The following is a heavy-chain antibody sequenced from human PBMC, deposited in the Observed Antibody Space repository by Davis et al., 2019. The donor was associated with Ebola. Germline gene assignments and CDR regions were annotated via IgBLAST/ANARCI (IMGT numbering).Heavy chain of an antibody. Sequence: GESLKISCAASGFTFSIHNMYWVRQASGKGLECVSYISGGSDTIYYADSVKGRFTISRDNAKNSLYLHMNILRDEDTAVYYCARDWFGETDSGQGTQVTVSS. V-gene: IGHV3-48*02. CDR1: GFTFSIHN. CDR3: ARDWFGETD. D-gene: IGHD3-10*01. CDR2: ISGGSDTI. J-gene: IGHJ4*02.